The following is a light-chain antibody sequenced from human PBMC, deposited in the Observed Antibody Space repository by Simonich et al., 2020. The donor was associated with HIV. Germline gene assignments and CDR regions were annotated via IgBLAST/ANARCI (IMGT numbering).Light chain of an antibody. CDR1: QSPLHSNGYNY. CDR2: LGS. CDR3: MQALQTPYT. Sequence: DVVMTQSPLSLPVTLGQPASISCRSSQSPLHSNGYNYLDWYLQKPGQSPQLLIYLGSNRASGVPDRFSGSGSGTDFTLKISRVEAEDVGVYYCMQALQTPYTFGQGTKLEIK. J-gene: IGKJ2*01. V-gene: IGKV2-28*01.